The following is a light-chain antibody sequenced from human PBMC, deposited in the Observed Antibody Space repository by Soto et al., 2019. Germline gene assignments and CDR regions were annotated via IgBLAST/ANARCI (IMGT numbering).Light chain of an antibody. CDR1: QSVTSNY. CDR2: GAS. J-gene: IGKJ1*01. CDR3: QRYGSSRPWT. V-gene: IGKV3-20*01. Sequence: EIVLTQSPGTLSLSPGERATLSCRVSQSVTSNYIAWYQQKPGQAPRLLIYGASSRATGIPDRFSGSGSGTDFTLTISRLEPADFAVYYCQRYGSSRPWTFGQGTRWISN.